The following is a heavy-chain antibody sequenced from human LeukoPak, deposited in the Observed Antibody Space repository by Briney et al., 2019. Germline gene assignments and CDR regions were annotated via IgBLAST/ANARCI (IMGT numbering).Heavy chain of an antibody. J-gene: IGHJ4*02. CDR1: GFTFSSYG. CDR3: ARGVTAMVDFDY. V-gene: IGHV3-30*02. Sequence: GGSLRLSCAASGFTFSSYGMHWVRQAPGKGLEWVAFIRYDGSNKYYADSVKGRFTISRDNAKNSLYLQMNSLRAEDTAVYYCARGVTAMVDFDYWGQGTLVTVSS. CDR2: IRYDGSNK. D-gene: IGHD5-18*01.